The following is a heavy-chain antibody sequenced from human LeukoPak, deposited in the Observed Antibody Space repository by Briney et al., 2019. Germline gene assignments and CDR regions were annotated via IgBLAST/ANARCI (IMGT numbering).Heavy chain of an antibody. Sequence: PGGSLRLSCAASGFTFTYYWMGWVRQAPGKEPVWVANINQDGSEKSYVDSVKGRFTISRDNAKNSLYLQMNSLRAEDTAVYYCARDSSGWSFDYWGQGTLVTVSS. CDR1: GFTFTYYW. J-gene: IGHJ4*02. CDR2: INQDGSEK. V-gene: IGHV3-7*01. CDR3: ARDSSGWSFDY. D-gene: IGHD6-19*01.